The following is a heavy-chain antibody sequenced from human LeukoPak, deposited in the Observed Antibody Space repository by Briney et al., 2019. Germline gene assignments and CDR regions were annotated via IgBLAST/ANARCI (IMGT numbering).Heavy chain of an antibody. V-gene: IGHV1-24*01. J-gene: IGHJ4*02. D-gene: IGHD6-6*01. CDR3: ATDQPSSIAALFDY. Sequence: APVKVSCKVSGYTLTELSMHWVRQAPGKGLEWMGGFDPEDGETIYAQKFQGRVTMTEDTSTDTAYMELSSLRSEDTAVYYCATDQPSSIAALFDYWGQGTLVTVSS. CDR1: GYTLTELS. CDR2: FDPEDGET.